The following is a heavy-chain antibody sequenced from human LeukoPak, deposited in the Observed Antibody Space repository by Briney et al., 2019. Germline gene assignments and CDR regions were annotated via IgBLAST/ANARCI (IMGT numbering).Heavy chain of an antibody. CDR2: IFSGGST. CDR3: WRVGPTRSDFDY. V-gene: IGHV3-53*01. Sequence: GGSLRLSCAASGFIFSSNYMTWVRQAPGKGLEWVSVIFSGGSTYYADSVKGRVTISRNNSKNTLYLQMNKLKGEDTAVYYCWRVGPTRSDFDYWGQGTLVTVSS. J-gene: IGHJ4*02. D-gene: IGHD1-26*01. CDR1: GFIFSSNY.